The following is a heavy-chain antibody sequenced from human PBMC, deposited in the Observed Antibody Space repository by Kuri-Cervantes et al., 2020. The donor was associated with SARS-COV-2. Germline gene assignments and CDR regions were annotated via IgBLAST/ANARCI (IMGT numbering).Heavy chain of an antibody. D-gene: IGHD4-17*01. V-gene: IGHV3-48*03. CDR2: ISSSGSTI. CDR1: GFTFSSYE. Sequence: GESLKISCVASGFTFSSYEMNWVRQAPGKGLEWVSYISSSGSTIYYADSVKGRFTISRDNAKNSLYLQMNSLRAEDTAVYYCARAPVPAYGDLPYDYWGQGTLVTVSS. J-gene: IGHJ4*02. CDR3: ARAPVPAYGDLPYDY.